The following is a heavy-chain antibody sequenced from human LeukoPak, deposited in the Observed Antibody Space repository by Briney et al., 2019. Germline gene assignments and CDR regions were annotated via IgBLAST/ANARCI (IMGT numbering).Heavy chain of an antibody. CDR2: FDPEDGET. CDR1: GYTLTELS. CDR3: ATVYCSGGSCYWTWFDP. D-gene: IGHD2-15*01. Sequence: ASVKVSCKVSGYTLTELSMHWVRQAPGKGLEWMGGFDPEDGETIYAQKFQGRVTMTEDTSTDTAYMDLSSLRSEDTAVYYCATVYCSGGSCYWTWFDPWGQGTLVTVSS. V-gene: IGHV1-24*01. J-gene: IGHJ5*02.